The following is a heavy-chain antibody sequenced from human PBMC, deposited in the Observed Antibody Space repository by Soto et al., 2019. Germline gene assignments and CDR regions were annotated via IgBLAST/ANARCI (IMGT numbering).Heavy chain of an antibody. CDR2: IYYSGST. CDR1: GGSISSGGYY. CDR3: ARGNWNGFDP. D-gene: IGHD1-1*01. Sequence: SETLSLTCTVSGGSISSGGYYWSWIRQHPGKGLEWIGYIYYSGSTYYNPSLKSRVTISVDTSKNQFSLKLSSVTAADTAVYYCARGNWNGFDPWGQGTLVTVSS. V-gene: IGHV4-31*03. J-gene: IGHJ5*02.